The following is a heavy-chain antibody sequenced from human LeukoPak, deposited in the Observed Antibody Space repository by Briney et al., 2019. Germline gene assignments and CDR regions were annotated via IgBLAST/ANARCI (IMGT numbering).Heavy chain of an antibody. CDR1: GFTFSDYY. D-gene: IGHD2-15*01. V-gene: IGHV3-11*06. CDR3: ARDYRKLGYCSGGSCFPTFDY. Sequence: GGSLRLSCAASGFTFSDYYMSWIRQAPGKGLGWVSYISSSSSYTNYADSVKGRFTISRDNAKNSLYLQMNSLRAEDTAVYYCARDYRKLGYCSGGSCFPTFDYWGQGTLVTVSS. J-gene: IGHJ4*02. CDR2: ISSSSSYT.